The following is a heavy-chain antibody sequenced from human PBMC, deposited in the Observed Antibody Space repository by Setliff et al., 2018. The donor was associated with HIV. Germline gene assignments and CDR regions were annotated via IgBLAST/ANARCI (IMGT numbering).Heavy chain of an antibody. Sequence: SETLSLTCTVSGGSISSGGYYWSWIRQHPGKGLEWIGYIYYSGSTYYNPSLKSRVTISVDTSKNQFSLKLSSVTAADTAVYYCAREIRAATIYYYYYMDVWGKGTTVTVSS. J-gene: IGHJ6*03. CDR3: AREIRAATIYYYYYMDV. CDR2: IYYSGST. V-gene: IGHV4-31*03. CDR1: GGSISSGGYY. D-gene: IGHD2-15*01.